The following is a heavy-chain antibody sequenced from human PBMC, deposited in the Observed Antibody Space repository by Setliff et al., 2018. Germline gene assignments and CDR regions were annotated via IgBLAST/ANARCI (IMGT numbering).Heavy chain of an antibody. V-gene: IGHV3-7*03. J-gene: IGHJ4*02. CDR2: IKEDGGEK. CDR3: AKGHYSSSSG. Sequence: GGSLRLSCGASGFTFSSHWMTWVRQAPGKGLEWVANIKEDGGEKYYVDSVKGRFTISRDNAKNSLFLQMDSLRADDTAVYYCAKGHYSSSSGWGQGTLVTVSS. D-gene: IGHD6-6*01. CDR1: GFTFSSHW.